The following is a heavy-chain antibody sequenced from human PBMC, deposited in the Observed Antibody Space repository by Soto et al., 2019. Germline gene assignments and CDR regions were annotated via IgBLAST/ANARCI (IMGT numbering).Heavy chain of an antibody. J-gene: IGHJ4*02. D-gene: IGHD3-9*01. V-gene: IGHV1-18*04. Sequence: GASVKVSCKASGYSFTTYGISWVRQAPGQGLEWMGWISPYTGKTNYAQKLQGRVTMTTDTSTSTAYMDLRSLRYDDTAVYYCARDRYYDILTCPDHWGQRTLVTVS. CDR3: ARDRYYDILTCPDH. CDR2: ISPYTGKT. CDR1: GYSFTTYG.